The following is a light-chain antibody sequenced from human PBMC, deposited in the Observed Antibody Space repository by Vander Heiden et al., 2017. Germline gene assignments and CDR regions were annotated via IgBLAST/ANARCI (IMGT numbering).Light chain of an antibody. V-gene: IGKV3-11*01. CDR3: QQRSNWPPIT. CDR2: DAS. CDR1: PSVSSY. J-gene: IGKJ5*01. Sequence: EIVLTQSPATLSLSPGERATLSCRASPSVSSYLAWYQQKPGQAPRRLIYDASNRATGIPARFSGSGSGTDFTLTISSLEPEDFAVYYCQQRSNWPPITFGQGTRLEIK.